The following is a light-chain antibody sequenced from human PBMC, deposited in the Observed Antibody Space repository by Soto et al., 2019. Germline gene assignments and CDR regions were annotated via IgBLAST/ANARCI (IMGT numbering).Light chain of an antibody. V-gene: IGKV3-11*01. Sequence: EIVLTQSPATLSLSPGERATLSCRASQTVDIYLAWYQQNPGQAPRLLIYDASNRATGIPARFSGSGSGTDFTLTISSLEPEDFAVYYCHQRFNWPYTFGQGTELEIK. J-gene: IGKJ2*01. CDR2: DAS. CDR1: QTVDIY. CDR3: HQRFNWPYT.